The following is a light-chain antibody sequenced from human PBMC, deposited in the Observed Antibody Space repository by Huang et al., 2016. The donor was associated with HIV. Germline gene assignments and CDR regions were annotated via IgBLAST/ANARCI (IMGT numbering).Light chain of an antibody. Sequence: EIVLTQSPGTLSLFPGERATLSCRASQSVSSSYLAWYQQKPGQAPRLLIYGASNEATGIPARFSGSGSGTDFTLTISRVEPEDFAVYYCQQYGGSPITFGQGTRLEIK. V-gene: IGKV3-20*01. CDR1: QSVSSSY. CDR2: GAS. J-gene: IGKJ5*01. CDR3: QQYGGSPIT.